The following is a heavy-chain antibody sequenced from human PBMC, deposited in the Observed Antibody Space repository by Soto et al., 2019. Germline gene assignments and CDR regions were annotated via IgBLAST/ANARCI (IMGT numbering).Heavy chain of an antibody. CDR3: ARDAHYDFWSGYYQSGYYYGMDV. CDR1: GYTFTSYD. D-gene: IGHD3-3*01. CDR2: MNPNSGNT. J-gene: IGHJ6*02. Sequence: ASVKVSCKASGYTFTSYDINWVRQATGQGLEWMGWMNPNSGNTGYAQKFQGRVTMTRNTSISTAYMELSSLRSEDTAVYYCARDAHYDFWSGYYQSGYYYGMDVWGQGTTVTVSS. V-gene: IGHV1-8*01.